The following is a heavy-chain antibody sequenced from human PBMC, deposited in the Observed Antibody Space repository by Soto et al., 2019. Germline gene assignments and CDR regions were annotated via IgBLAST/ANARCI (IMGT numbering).Heavy chain of an antibody. CDR3: ARARRGYDAFDI. V-gene: IGHV4-59*01. J-gene: IGHJ3*02. D-gene: IGHD3-10*01. CDR1: GGSISSYY. CDR2: IYYSGST. Sequence: SETLSLTCTVSGGSISSYYWSWIRQPPGKGLERIGYIYYSGSTNYNPSLKSRITISVYTSKNQFSLKLSSVTAADTAVYYCARARRGYDAFDIWGQGTMVTVSS.